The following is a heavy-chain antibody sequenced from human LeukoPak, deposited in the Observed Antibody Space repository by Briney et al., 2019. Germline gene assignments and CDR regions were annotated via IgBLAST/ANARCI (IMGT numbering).Heavy chain of an antibody. Sequence: GGSLRLSCAASGFTFSSFGIHWVRQAPGKGLEWVTFIRYDGNNINYADSVKGLFTISRDNSNNTVHLQMNSLRGEDTAVYYCARDGRRNCSTLNCYIFSNWGQGTLVTVSS. J-gene: IGHJ4*02. D-gene: IGHD2-2*01. V-gene: IGHV3-30*02. CDR1: GFTFSSFG. CDR3: ARDGRRNCSTLNCYIFSN. CDR2: IRYDGNNI.